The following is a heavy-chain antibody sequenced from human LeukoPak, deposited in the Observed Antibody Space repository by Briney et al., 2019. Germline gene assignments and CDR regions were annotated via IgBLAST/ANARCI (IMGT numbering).Heavy chain of an antibody. CDR2: IYGDGRT. Sequence: GGSLRLSCAASGFTVSSTHMNWVRQAPGKGLEWVSIIYGDGRTYYADSVKGRFTISRDSSKNTLSLQMNSLRVEDTAMYFCAKDIQLSTWGLGTMVTVSS. CDR1: GFTVSSTH. J-gene: IGHJ3*01. D-gene: IGHD5-24*01. V-gene: IGHV3-53*01. CDR3: AKDIQLST.